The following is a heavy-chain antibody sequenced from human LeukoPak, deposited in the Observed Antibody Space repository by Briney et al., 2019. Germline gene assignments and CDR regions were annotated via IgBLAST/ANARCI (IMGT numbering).Heavy chain of an antibody. Sequence: GGSLRLSCAASGFTFSNAWMNWVRQGPGKGLEWVGRIKRKIDVGTADYAAPVKGRFTISRDDSKNTLYLQMGSLRAEDMAVYYCARYCSGVSCYSGYDYWGQGTLVTVSS. V-gene: IGHV3-15*01. CDR3: ARYCSGVSCYSGYDY. CDR1: GFTFSNAW. J-gene: IGHJ4*02. D-gene: IGHD2-15*01. CDR2: IKRKIDVGTA.